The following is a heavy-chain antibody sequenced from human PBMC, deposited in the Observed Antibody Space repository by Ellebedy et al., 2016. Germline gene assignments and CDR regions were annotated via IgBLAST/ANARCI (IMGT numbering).Heavy chain of an antibody. D-gene: IGHD6-6*01. CDR1: GGSISSGGCY. CDR2: IYYSGST. J-gene: IGHJ1*01. CDR3: ARDEYSSSRAFQH. Sequence: SETLSLTXNVSGGSISSGGCYWNWIRQYPGKGLEWIGYIYYSGSTHYNPSLKSRVSISVDTSKNQFSLNLSSVTAADTAVYYCARDEYSSSRAFQHWGQGTLVTVSS. V-gene: IGHV4-31*03.